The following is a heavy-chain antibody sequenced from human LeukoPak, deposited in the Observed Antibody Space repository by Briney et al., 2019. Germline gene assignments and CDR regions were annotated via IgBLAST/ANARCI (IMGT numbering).Heavy chain of an antibody. Sequence: SVKVSCKASGGTFSSYAISWVRQAPGQGLEWMGRIIPILGIANYAQKFQGRVTITADKSTSTAYMELSSLGSEDTAVYYCARKAYSSGSYGMDVWGQGTTVTVSS. CDR3: ARKAYSSGSYGMDV. CDR1: GGTFSSYA. V-gene: IGHV1-69*04. J-gene: IGHJ6*02. CDR2: IIPILGIA. D-gene: IGHD6-19*01.